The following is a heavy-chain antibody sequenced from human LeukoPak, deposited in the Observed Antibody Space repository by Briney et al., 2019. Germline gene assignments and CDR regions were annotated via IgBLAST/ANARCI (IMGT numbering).Heavy chain of an antibody. CDR1: GASVSRSH. Sequence: SETLSLTCVVSGASVSRSHWYWIRQLPGKGLEWIGCLSYTGKTDYNPSLTSRVTISLDTSKKKVSLKLRSLAAADAAVYYCSEGYFEPFDHWGQGTLVTVSS. V-gene: IGHV4-59*02. J-gene: IGHJ4*02. CDR2: LSYTGKT. CDR3: SEGYFEPFDH. D-gene: IGHD2/OR15-2a*01.